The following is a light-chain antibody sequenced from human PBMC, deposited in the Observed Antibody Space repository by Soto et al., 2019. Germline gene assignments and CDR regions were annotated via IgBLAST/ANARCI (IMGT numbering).Light chain of an antibody. CDR2: ENN. CDR1: SSNIGNNY. Sequence: QSVLTQPPSVSAAPGQKVTISCSGSSSNIGNNYVSWYQQLPGTAPKLLIYENNKRPSGIPDRFSGSKSGTSATLGITGLQTGDEADYYCGTWASSQSAYVFGTG. J-gene: IGLJ1*01. V-gene: IGLV1-51*02. CDR3: GTWASSQSAYV.